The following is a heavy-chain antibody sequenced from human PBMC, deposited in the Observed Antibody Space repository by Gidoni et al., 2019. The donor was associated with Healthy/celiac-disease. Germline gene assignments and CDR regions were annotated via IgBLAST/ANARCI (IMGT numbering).Heavy chain of an antibody. CDR1: GSTLTELS. J-gene: IGHJ3*02. V-gene: IGHV1-24*01. CDR2: FDPEDGET. CDR3: ATGGWYRIPPDAFDI. Sequence: QVQLVPSGAAVKKPGASVKVSCKVSGSTLTELSMHWVRQAPGKGLEWMGGFDPEDGETIYAQKFQGRVTMTEDTSTDTAYMELSSLRSEDTAVYYCATGGWYRIPPDAFDIWGQGTMVTVSS. D-gene: IGHD1-20*01.